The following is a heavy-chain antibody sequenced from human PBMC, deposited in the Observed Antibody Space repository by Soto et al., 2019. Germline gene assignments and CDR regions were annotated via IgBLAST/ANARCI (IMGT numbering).Heavy chain of an antibody. CDR3: TTGVRTGDLGAIDY. J-gene: IGHJ4*02. D-gene: IGHD7-27*01. CDR1: GFTFSNAW. CDR2: IKSKTDGGTT. V-gene: IGHV3-15*01. Sequence: GGSLRLSCAASGFTFSNAWMSWVRQAPGKGLEWVGRIKSKTDGGTTDYAAPVKGRFTISRDDSKNTLYLQMNSLKTEDTAVYYCTTGVRTGDLGAIDYWGQGTLVTVSS.